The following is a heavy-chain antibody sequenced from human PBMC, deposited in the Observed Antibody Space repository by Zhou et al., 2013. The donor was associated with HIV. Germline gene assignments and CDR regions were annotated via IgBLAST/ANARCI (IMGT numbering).Heavy chain of an antibody. V-gene: IGHV1-2*02. CDR3: ARDIVVVVTVSDSSYYYYMDV. D-gene: IGHD2-15*01. CDR2: INPNTGGT. CDR1: GYTFTGYY. Sequence: QVQLVQSGAEVKKPGASVKVSCKASGYTFTGYYIHWVRQAPGQGLEWMGWINPNTGGTSYAQKFQGRVTMTRDTSISTAYMELSRLSSDDTAVYFCARDIVVVVTVSDSSYYYYMDVWGKGTTVTVPS. J-gene: IGHJ6*03.